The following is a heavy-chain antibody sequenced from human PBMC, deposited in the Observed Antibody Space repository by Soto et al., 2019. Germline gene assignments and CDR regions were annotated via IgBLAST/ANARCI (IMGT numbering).Heavy chain of an antibody. V-gene: IGHV3-30*18. J-gene: IGHJ6*02. D-gene: IGHD3-3*01. CDR3: AKPGPWYYDFWSGYSPHYGMDV. Sequence: GGSLRLSCAASGFTFSSYGMHWVRQAPGKGLEWVAVISYDGSNKYYADSVKGRFTVSRDNSKNTLYLQMNSLRAEDTAVYYCAKPGPWYYDFWSGYSPHYGMDVWGQGT. CDR1: GFTFSSYG. CDR2: ISYDGSNK.